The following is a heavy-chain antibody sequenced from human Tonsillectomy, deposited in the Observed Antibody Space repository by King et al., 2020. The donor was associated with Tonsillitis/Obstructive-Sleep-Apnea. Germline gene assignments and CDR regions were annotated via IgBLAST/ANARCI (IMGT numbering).Heavy chain of an antibody. V-gene: IGHV4-31*03. Sequence: QLQESGPGLVKPSQTLSLTCTVSGGSISSGNYYWHWIRQHPGRGLEWIGYIYYSGRTDYNPSLKNRVTILVDTSKNQFSLKLNFVTVADTAVYYCASGGNYWDSVRGSTDFIDYWGQGTLVTVSS. CDR1: GGSISSGNYY. CDR3: ASGGNYWDSVRGSTDFIDY. D-gene: IGHD3-10*01. CDR2: IYYSGRT. J-gene: IGHJ4*02.